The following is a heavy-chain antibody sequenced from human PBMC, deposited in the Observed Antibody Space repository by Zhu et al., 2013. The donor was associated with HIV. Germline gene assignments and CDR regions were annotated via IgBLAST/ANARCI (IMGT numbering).Heavy chain of an antibody. Sequence: QVQLVQSGAEMKSPGASVRISCRASGYIFIDYYLHWVRQAPGQGPESMGWINPRNGDTKYAPNFQDRLTLTRDTSISTIYMVLNSLTSEDTAVYYCARDHTISYAYDVWGQGTLVTVSS. CDR3: ARDHTISYAYDV. V-gene: IGHV1-2*07. CDR2: INPRNGDT. D-gene: IGHD3-16*01. CDR1: GYIFIDYY. J-gene: IGHJ1*01.